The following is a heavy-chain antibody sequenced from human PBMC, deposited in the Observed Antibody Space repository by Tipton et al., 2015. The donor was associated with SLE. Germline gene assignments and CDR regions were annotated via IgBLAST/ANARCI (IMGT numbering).Heavy chain of an antibody. J-gene: IGHJ3*02. CDR2: IYYSGST. V-gene: IGHV4-59*08. D-gene: IGHD3-3*01. CDR3: ARHAFGVVIIPVGAFDI. CDR1: GGSISSYY. Sequence: LRLSCTVSGGSISSYYWSWIRQPPGKGLEWIGYIYYSGSTNYNPSLKSRVTISVDTSKNQFSLKLSSVTAADTAVYYCARHAFGVVIIPVGAFDIWGQGTMVTVSS.